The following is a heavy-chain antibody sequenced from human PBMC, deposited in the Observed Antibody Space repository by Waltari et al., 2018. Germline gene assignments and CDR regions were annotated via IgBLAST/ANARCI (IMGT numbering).Heavy chain of an antibody. CDR1: GFTFSSYS. J-gene: IGHJ3*02. V-gene: IGHV3-48*04. D-gene: IGHD3-22*01. CDR2: ISSSSSTI. Sequence: EVQLVESGGGLVQPGGSLRLSCAASGFTFSSYSMNWVRQAPGKGLEWVSYISSSSSTIYYADSVKGRFTISRDNAKNSLYLQMNSLRAEDTAVYYCARTGSSGYGDAFDIWGQGTMVTVSS. CDR3: ARTGSSGYGDAFDI.